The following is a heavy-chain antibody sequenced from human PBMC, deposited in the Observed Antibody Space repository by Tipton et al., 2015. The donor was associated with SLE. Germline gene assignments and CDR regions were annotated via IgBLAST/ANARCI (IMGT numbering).Heavy chain of an antibody. CDR2: INHSGST. V-gene: IGHV4-34*01. Sequence: TLSLTCAVYGGSFSGYYWSWIRQPPGKGLEWIGEINHSGSTKYNPSLKSRVTISVDTSKNQFSLKLSSVTAADTAVYYCARSPIFGVVTHFDYWGQGTLVTVSS. CDR3: ARSPIFGVVTHFDY. D-gene: IGHD3-3*01. J-gene: IGHJ4*02. CDR1: GGSFSGYY.